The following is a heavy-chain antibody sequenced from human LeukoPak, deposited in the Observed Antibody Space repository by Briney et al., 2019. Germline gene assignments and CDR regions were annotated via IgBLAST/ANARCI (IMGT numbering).Heavy chain of an antibody. J-gene: IGHJ6*03. Sequence: ASVKVSCKASGYTFTGYYMHWVRQAPGQGLEWMGCINPNSGGTNYAQKFQGRVTMTRDTSISTAYMELSRLRSDDTAVYYCARAHDYINYYYYYMDVWGKGTTVTVSS. CDR3: ARAHDYINYYYYYMDV. D-gene: IGHD4/OR15-4a*01. V-gene: IGHV1-2*02. CDR1: GYTFTGYY. CDR2: INPNSGGT.